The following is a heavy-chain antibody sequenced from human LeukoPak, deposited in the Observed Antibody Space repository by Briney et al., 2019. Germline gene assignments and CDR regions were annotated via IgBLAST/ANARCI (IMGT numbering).Heavy chain of an antibody. V-gene: IGHV1-18*01. CDR3: ARDHGDSPFDAFDI. CDR2: ISAYNGNT. J-gene: IGHJ3*02. CDR1: GGTFSSYA. Sequence: ASVTVSCKAAGGTFSSYAISWVRQAPGQGLEWMGWISAYNGNTNYAQKLQGRVTMTTDTSTSTAYMELRSLRPDDTAVYYCARDHGDSPFDAFDIWGQGTMVTVSS. D-gene: IGHD4-17*01.